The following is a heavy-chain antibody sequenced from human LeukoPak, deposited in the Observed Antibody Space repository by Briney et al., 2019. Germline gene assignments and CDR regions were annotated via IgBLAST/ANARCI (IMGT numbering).Heavy chain of an antibody. D-gene: IGHD2-2*01. CDR2: MNPNSGNT. V-gene: IGHV1-8*02. J-gene: IGHJ6*03. CDR3: ARGPGPAVIGDGYYYYYMDV. Sequence: ASVKVSCKASGYTFTNYDINWVRQATGQGLEWMGWMNPNSGNTGYAQKFQGRVTMTRNTSISTAYMELSSLRSEDTAVYYCARGPGPAVIGDGYYYYYMDVWGKGTTVTISS. CDR1: GYTFTNYD.